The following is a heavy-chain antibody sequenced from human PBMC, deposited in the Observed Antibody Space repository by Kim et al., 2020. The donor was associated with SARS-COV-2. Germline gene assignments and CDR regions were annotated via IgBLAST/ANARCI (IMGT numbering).Heavy chain of an antibody. CDR2: INSDGSST. V-gene: IGHV3-11*01. Sequence: GGSLRLSCAASGFSFSDYYMSWIRQAPGKGLEWVAYINSDGSSTEYADSVNGRFTISGDNAKKSLSLQMNRLTPEDTAVYYCVREPASWGQGTLVTVSS. CDR3: VREPAS. J-gene: IGHJ5*02. CDR1: GFSFSDYY.